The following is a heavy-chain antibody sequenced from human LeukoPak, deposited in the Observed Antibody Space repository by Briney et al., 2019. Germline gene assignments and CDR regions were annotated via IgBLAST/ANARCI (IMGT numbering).Heavy chain of an antibody. D-gene: IGHD6-13*01. J-gene: IGHJ4*02. CDR3: ARAVAAADSY. CDR2: INQDGSKK. V-gene: IGHV3-7*04. CDR1: GFTISTYW. Sequence: GGSLRLSCTASGFTISTYWMSWVRPAPGKGLEWVANINQDGSKKYYVDSVKGRFTISRDNVKNSVYLQMNSLRAEDTAVYSCARAVAAADSYWGRRTLVTVSS.